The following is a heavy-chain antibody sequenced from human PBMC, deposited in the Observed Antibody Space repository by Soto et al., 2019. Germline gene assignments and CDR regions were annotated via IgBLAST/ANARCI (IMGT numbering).Heavy chain of an antibody. J-gene: IGHJ6*04. CDR3: ARDLPVPGNYYSYSGMDV. CDR2: IYYSGST. D-gene: IGHD6-19*01. CDR1: GGSVSSGSYY. Sequence: PSETLSLTCTVSGGSVSSGSYYWSWIRQPPGKGLEWIGYIYYSGSTNYNPSLKSRVTISVDTSKNQFSLKLSSVTAADTAVYYCARDLPVPGNYYSYSGMDVWGKGTRVTVPS. V-gene: IGHV4-61*01.